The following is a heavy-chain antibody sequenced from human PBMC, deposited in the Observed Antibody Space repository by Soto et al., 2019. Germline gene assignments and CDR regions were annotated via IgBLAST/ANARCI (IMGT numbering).Heavy chain of an antibody. V-gene: IGHV1-3*01. J-gene: IGHJ6*02. Sequence: ASVKVSCKASGYTFTSYAMHWVRQAPGQRLEWIGWINAGNRNTKYSQKFQGRVTITRDTSASTCYRELSSLRSEDTAVYYCAREGALITMVRGVIISLSPNYYYGMDVWGQGTTVTVSS. CDR3: AREGALITMVRGVIISLSPNYYYGMDV. CDR1: GYTFTSYA. D-gene: IGHD3-10*01. CDR2: INAGNRNT.